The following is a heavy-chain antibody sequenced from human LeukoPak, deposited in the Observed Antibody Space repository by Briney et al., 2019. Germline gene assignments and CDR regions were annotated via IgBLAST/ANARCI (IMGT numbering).Heavy chain of an antibody. CDR2: IVVGSGNT. D-gene: IGHD3-22*01. Sequence: SVKVSCKASGFTFTTSAVQWVRQARGQRLEWIGWIVVGSGNTNYAQKFQERVTITRDMSTSTVYMDLSSQRPEDTAVYYCAAASNYYDRSNYYSYAMDVWGQGTTVTVSS. CDR3: AAASNYYDRSNYYSYAMDV. V-gene: IGHV1-58*01. J-gene: IGHJ6*02. CDR1: GFTFTTSA.